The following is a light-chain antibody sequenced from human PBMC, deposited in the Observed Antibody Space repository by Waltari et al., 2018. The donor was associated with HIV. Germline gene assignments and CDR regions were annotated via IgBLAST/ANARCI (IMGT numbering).Light chain of an antibody. CDR3: AAWDDSLSGPV. CDR1: SSNIGSNY. Sequence: QSVLTQPPSASGTPGQRVTISCSGSSSNIGSNYVYWYQPLPGTAPKLLIYMNNQRPSGVPDRFSGSKSGTSASLAISGLRSEDEADYYCAAWDDSLSGPVFGGGTKLTVL. J-gene: IGLJ2*01. V-gene: IGLV1-47*01. CDR2: MNN.